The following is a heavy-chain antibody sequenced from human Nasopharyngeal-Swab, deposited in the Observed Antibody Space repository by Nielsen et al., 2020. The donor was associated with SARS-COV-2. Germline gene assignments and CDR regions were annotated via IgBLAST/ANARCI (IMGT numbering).Heavy chain of an antibody. Sequence: GESLKIFCAASGFTFSSYSMNWVRQAPGKGLEWVSSITSSSSYLYSADSVKGRFTISRDNAKNSLYLQMNSLRAEDTAVYYCARTDGYTLNNAFDIWGQGTMVTVSS. CDR2: ITSSSSYL. CDR1: GFTFSSYS. CDR3: ARTDGYTLNNAFDI. D-gene: IGHD5-24*01. V-gene: IGHV3-21*01. J-gene: IGHJ3*02.